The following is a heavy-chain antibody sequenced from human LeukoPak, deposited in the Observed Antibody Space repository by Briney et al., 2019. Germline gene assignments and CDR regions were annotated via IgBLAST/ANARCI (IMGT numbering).Heavy chain of an antibody. V-gene: IGHV4-38-2*02. CDR3: ASYLIVVVVAATGDY. Sequence: PSETLSLTCIVSGYSISSGYYWGWIRQPPGKGLEWIGYIYYSGSTNYNPSLKSRVTISVDTSKNQFSLKLSSVTAADTAVYYCASYLIVVVVAATGDYWGQGTLVTVSS. J-gene: IGHJ4*02. CDR2: IYYSGST. CDR1: GYSISSGYY. D-gene: IGHD2-15*01.